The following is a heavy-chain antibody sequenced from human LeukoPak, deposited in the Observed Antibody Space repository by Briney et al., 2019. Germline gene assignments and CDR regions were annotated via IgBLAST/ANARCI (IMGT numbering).Heavy chain of an antibody. CDR2: IYHSGST. J-gene: IGHJ4*02. CDR1: GGFISSGGYS. D-gene: IGHD6-13*01. V-gene: IGHV4-30-2*01. CDR3: ARVKAAAGGLDY. Sequence: SQTLSLTCAVSGGFISSGGYSWSWIRQPPGKGLEWIGYIYHSGSTYYNPSLKSRVTISVDRSKNQFSLKLSSVTAADTAVYYCARVKAAAGGLDYWGQGTLVTVSS.